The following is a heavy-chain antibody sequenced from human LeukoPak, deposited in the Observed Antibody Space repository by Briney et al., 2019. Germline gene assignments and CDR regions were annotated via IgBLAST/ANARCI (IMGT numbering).Heavy chain of an antibody. J-gene: IGHJ4*02. CDR3: AKDRRNYFGSGSYFDY. CDR2: ISSGGGST. V-gene: IGHV3-23*01. Sequence: PGGSLRLSCAASGFTFSNAWMSWVRQAPGKGLEWVSGISSGGGSTYYADSVRGRFTISRDNSKNTLYLQMTSLRAEDTAIYYCAKDRRNYFGSGSYFDYWGQGTLVTVSS. CDR1: GFTFSNAW. D-gene: IGHD3-10*01.